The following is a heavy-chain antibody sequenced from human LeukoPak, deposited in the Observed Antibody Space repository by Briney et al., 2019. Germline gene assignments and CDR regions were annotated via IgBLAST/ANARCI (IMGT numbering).Heavy chain of an antibody. J-gene: IGHJ6*03. CDR2: ISAYNGNT. D-gene: IGHD6-13*01. Sequence: ASVKVSCKASGYTFTSYGISWVRQAPGQGLEWMGWISAYNGNTNYAQKLQGRVTMTTDTSTSTAYMELRSLRSDDTALYYCARWYVTDEIAAAGTNYYYYYYMDVWGKGTTVTVSS. CDR1: GYTFTSYG. CDR3: ARWYVTDEIAAAGTNYYYYYYMDV. V-gene: IGHV1-18*01.